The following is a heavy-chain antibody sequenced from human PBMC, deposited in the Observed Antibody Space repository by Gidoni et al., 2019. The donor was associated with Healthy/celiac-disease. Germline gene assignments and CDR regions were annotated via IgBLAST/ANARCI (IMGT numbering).Heavy chain of an antibody. CDR2: ISSSSSYI. CDR1: GFTFSSSS. Sequence: EVQLLESGGGLVKPGGSLRLSCAASGFTFSSSSMTWVRQAPGKGLEWVSSISSSSSYIYYADSVKGRFTISRDNAKNSLYLQMNSLRAEDTAVYYCARVAGRYYDSSGYPTDAFDIWGQGTMVTVSS. V-gene: IGHV3-21*01. D-gene: IGHD3-22*01. J-gene: IGHJ3*02. CDR3: ARVAGRYYDSSGYPTDAFDI.